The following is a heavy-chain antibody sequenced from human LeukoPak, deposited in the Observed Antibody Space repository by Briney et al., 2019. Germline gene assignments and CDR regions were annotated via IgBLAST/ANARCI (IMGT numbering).Heavy chain of an antibody. V-gene: IGHV3-11*01. CDR2: ISSSGSTI. D-gene: IGHD2-21*02. CDR1: GFTFSDYY. CDR3: ARPLCGGDCYSLPGAFDI. Sequence: PGGSLRLSCAASGFTFSDYYMSWIRQAPGKGLEWVSYISSSGSTIYYADSVKGRFTISRDNAKNSLYLQMNSLRAEDTAVYYCARPLCGGDCYSLPGAFDIWGQGTMVTVSS. J-gene: IGHJ3*02.